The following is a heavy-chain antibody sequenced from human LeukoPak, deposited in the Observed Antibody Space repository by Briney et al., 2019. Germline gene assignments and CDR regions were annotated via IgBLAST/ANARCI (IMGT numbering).Heavy chain of an antibody. D-gene: IGHD5/OR15-5a*01. CDR3: AGLSSIGSVALGLDY. CDR2: IYYSGST. J-gene: IGHJ4*02. CDR1: GGSISSYD. Sequence: PSETLSLTCTVSGGSISSYDWSWVRRPPGKGLEWVGYIYYSGSTNYNPSLKSRVTISVDTTKNQFSLKLSSVIGADTAVYYCAGLSSIGSVALGLDYWGQGTLVTVSS. V-gene: IGHV4-59*08.